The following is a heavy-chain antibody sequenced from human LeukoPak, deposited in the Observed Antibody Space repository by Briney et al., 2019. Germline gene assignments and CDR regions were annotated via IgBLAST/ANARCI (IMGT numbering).Heavy chain of an antibody. Sequence: SETLSLTCTVSGGSISSYYWSWVRQPPGKGLEWIGYIYYIGSTNYNPSLKSRVTLSVDTSKNQFTLKLSSVTAADTAVYYCARSRGYSYGTTFLDYWGQGTLVTVSS. CDR1: GGSISSYY. CDR3: ARSRGYSYGTTFLDY. D-gene: IGHD5-18*01. CDR2: IYYIGST. V-gene: IGHV4-59*08. J-gene: IGHJ4*02.